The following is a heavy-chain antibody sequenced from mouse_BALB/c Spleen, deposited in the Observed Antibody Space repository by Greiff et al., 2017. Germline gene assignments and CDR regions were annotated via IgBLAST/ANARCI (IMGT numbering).Heavy chain of an antibody. V-gene: IGHV5-17*02. J-gene: IGHJ3*01. Sequence: EVQRVESGGGLVQPGGSRKLSCAASGFTFSSFGMHWVRQAPEKGLEWVAYISSGSSTIYYADTVKGRFTISRDNPKNTLFLQITSLRSEDTAMYYCARGGYGYEWFAYWGQGTLVTVSA. D-gene: IGHD2-14*01. CDR1: GFTFSSFG. CDR2: ISSGSSTI. CDR3: ARGGYGYEWFAY.